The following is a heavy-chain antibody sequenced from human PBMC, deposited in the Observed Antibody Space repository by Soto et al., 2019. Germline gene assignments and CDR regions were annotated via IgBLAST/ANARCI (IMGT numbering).Heavy chain of an antibody. J-gene: IGHJ4*02. V-gene: IGHV3-23*01. CDR2: ISGSGGST. D-gene: IGHD5-12*01. CDR1: GFTFSRYA. CDR3: AKVTANIVATIPYFDY. Sequence: GGDLRLPCAASGFTFSRYALSWVRPAPGKGLEWVSAISGSGGSTYYADSVKGRFTISRDNSKNTLYLQMNSLRAEDTAVYYCAKVTANIVATIPYFDYWGQGTLVTVSS.